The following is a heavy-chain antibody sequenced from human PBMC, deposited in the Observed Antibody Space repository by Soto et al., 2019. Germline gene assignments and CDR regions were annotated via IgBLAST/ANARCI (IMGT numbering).Heavy chain of an antibody. CDR2: IIPIFGTA. J-gene: IGHJ4*02. CDR3: ARGSGYGDEKDRAYYFDY. V-gene: IGHV1-69*12. CDR1: GGTFSSYA. D-gene: IGHD4-17*01. Sequence: QVQLVQSGAEVKKPGSSVKVSCKASGGTFSSYAISWVRQAPGQGLEWMGGIIPIFGTANYAQKFQGRVTITADESTSTAYMELSSLRSEDTAVYYCARGSGYGDEKDRAYYFDYWGQGTLVTVSS.